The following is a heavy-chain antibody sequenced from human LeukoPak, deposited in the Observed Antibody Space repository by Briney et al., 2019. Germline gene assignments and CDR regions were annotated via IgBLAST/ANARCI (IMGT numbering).Heavy chain of an antibody. CDR2: ISSSSSYI. CDR1: GFTFSSYS. D-gene: IGHD1-26*01. Sequence: PGGSLRLSCAASGFTFSSYSMNWVRQAPGKGLEWVSSISSSSSYIYYADSVKGRFTISRDNAKNSLYLQMNSLRAEDTAVYYCARVVGGSYYFDYWGQGTLVTVSS. J-gene: IGHJ4*02. V-gene: IGHV3-21*01. CDR3: ARVVGGSYYFDY.